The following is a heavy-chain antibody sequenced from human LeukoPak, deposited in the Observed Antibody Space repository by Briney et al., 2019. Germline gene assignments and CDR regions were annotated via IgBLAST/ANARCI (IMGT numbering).Heavy chain of an antibody. CDR2: IYYSGST. Sequence: PSQTLSLTCTVSGGSISSGDYYWSWIRQPPGKGLEWIGYIYYSGSTYYNPSLKSRVTVSVDTSKNQFSLKLSSVTAADTAVYYCARGTPTYDFWSGYYTAAFDYWGQGTLVTVSP. J-gene: IGHJ4*02. CDR1: GGSISSGDYY. CDR3: ARGTPTYDFWSGYYTAAFDY. D-gene: IGHD3-3*01. V-gene: IGHV4-30-4*08.